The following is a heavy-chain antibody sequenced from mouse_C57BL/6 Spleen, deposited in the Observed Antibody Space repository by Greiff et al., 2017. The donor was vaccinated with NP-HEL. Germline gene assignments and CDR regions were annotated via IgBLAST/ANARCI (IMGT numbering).Heavy chain of an antibody. V-gene: IGHV14-3*01. D-gene: IGHD2-12*01. Sequence: EVNVVESVAELVRPGASVKLSCTASGFNINNTYMHWVKPRPEQGLEWIGRIDPADGNTNYAPTFQGQATITADTSSNTAYLQLSSLTSEDTAIYYCARKSNDEDYYAMDYWGQGTSVTVSS. CDR1: GFNINNTY. J-gene: IGHJ4*01. CDR2: IDPADGNT. CDR3: ARKSNDEDYYAMDY.